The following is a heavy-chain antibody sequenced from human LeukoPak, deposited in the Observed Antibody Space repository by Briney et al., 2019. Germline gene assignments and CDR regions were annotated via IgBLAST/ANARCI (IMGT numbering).Heavy chain of an antibody. V-gene: IGHV4-34*01. CDR3: ASSSGSYYLAFDI. Sequence: SETLSLTCAVYGGSFSGYYWSWIRQPPGKGLEWIGSIYYSGSTYYNPSLKSRVTISVDTSKNQFSLKLSSVTAADTAVYCYASSSGSYYLAFDIWGQGTMVTVSS. D-gene: IGHD1-26*01. CDR1: GGSFSGYY. CDR2: IYYSGST. J-gene: IGHJ3*02.